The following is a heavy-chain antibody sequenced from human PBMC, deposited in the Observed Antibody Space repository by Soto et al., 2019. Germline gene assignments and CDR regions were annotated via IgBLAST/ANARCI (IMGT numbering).Heavy chain of an antibody. D-gene: IGHD5-18*01. CDR2: IYYSGST. V-gene: IGHV4-39*01. CDR3: ARPRGYSYGSGFDY. Sequence: PSETLSLTCTVSGGSISSSSYYWGWIRKPPGKGLEWIGSIYYSGSTYYNPSLKSRVTISVDTSKNQFSLKLSSVTAADTAVYYCARPRGYSYGSGFDYWGQGTLVTVSS. J-gene: IGHJ4*02. CDR1: GGSISSSSYY.